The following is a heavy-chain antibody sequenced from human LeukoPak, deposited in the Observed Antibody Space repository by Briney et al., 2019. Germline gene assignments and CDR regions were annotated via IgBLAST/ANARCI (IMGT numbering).Heavy chain of an antibody. V-gene: IGHV4-30-4*01. J-gene: IGHJ4*02. CDR1: GGSISSGDYY. D-gene: IGHD2-21*01. CDR3: ARRVAIFPNFDY. Sequence: SQTPSLTCTVSGGSISSGDYYWSWIRQPPGKGLEWIGYIYYSGSTYYNPSLKSRVTISVDTSKNQFSLKLSSVTAADTAVYYCARRVAIFPNFDYWGQGTLVTV. CDR2: IYYSGST.